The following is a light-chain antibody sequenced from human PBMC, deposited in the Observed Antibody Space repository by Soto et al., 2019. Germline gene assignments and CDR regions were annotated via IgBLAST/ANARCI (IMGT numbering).Light chain of an antibody. V-gene: IGKV3-15*01. CDR3: QHYNNWPASLT. CDR2: GAS. CDR1: QSVSSN. J-gene: IGKJ4*01. Sequence: EIVMTQSPATLSVSPGERATLSCRASQSVSSNLAWYQQKPGQAPRLLIYGASTRATGIPARFSGSGSGTEFTITISSLQSEDFAVYYCQHYNNWPASLTFGGGTKVEIK.